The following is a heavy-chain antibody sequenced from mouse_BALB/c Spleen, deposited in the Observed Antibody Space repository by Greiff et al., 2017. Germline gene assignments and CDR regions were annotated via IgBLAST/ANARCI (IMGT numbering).Heavy chain of an antibody. D-gene: IGHD2-10*01. CDR2: IDPENGNT. CDR3: ARAGILLGYYFDD. CDR1: GFTITDYY. V-gene: IGHV14-1*02. Sequence: EVQLQPSGAELVRPGALVQLSCKASGFTITDYYMHWVKQRPEQGLEWIGWIDPENGNTIYDPKFQGKASITADTSSNTAYLQLSSLTSEDTAVYYCARAGILLGYYFDDWGQGTTLTVAS. J-gene: IGHJ2*01.